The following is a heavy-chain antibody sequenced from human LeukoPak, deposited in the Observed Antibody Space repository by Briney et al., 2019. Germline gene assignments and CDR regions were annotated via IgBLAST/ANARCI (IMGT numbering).Heavy chain of an antibody. CDR2: IKQDGSEK. CDR3: AREGRGLGRSGNDY. J-gene: IGHJ4*02. D-gene: IGHD5-12*01. Sequence: PGGSLRLSCAASGFTFSSYWMSWVRQAPGKGLEWVANIKQDGSEKYYVDSVKGRFTISRDNAKNSLYLQMNSLRAEDTAVYYCAREGRGLGRSGNDYWGQGTLVTVSS. V-gene: IGHV3-7*01. CDR1: GFTFSSYW.